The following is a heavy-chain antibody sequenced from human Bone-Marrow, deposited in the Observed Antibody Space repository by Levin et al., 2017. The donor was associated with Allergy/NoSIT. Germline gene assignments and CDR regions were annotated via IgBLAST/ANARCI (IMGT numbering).Heavy chain of an antibody. V-gene: IGHV4-30-4*01. D-gene: IGHD3-22*01. J-gene: IGHJ4*02. CDR3: ASLFYTGSAYYYI. Sequence: SETLSLTCTVSGGSISNGDYYWSWIRQPPGKGLEWIGFMYYSGISYYTPSLTSRITISLDTSQNQFSLKLSSVTAADTAVYYCASLFYTGSAYYYIWGQGTLVTVSS. CDR1: GGSISNGDYY. CDR2: MYYSGIS.